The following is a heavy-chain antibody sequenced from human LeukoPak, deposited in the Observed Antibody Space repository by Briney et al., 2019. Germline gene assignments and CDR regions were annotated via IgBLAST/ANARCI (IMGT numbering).Heavy chain of an antibody. CDR1: GFTFSSYS. Sequence: GGSLRLSCAASGFTFSSYSMNWVRQAPGKGLEWVSSISSSSSYIYYADSVKGRFTISRDNAKNSLYLQMSSLRAEDTAVYYCARAPSHGAFDIWGQGTRVTVSS. CDR2: ISSSSSYI. V-gene: IGHV3-21*01. J-gene: IGHJ3*02. CDR3: ARAPSHGAFDI.